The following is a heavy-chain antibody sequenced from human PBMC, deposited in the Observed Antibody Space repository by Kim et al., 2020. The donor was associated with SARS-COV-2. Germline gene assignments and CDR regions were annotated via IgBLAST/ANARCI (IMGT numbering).Heavy chain of an antibody. J-gene: IGHJ4*02. Sequence: ASVKVSCKASGYTFTSYYMHWVRQAPGQGLEWMGIINPSGGSTSYAQKFQGRVTMTRDTSTSTVYMELSSLRSEDTAVYYCARDLYYGSGSYYPDYYFDYWGQGTLVTVSS. D-gene: IGHD3-10*01. CDR1: GYTFTSYY. V-gene: IGHV1-46*01. CDR3: ARDLYYGSGSYYPDYYFDY. CDR2: INPSGGST.